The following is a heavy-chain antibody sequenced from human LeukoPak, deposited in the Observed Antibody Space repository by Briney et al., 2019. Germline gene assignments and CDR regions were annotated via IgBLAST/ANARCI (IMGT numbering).Heavy chain of an antibody. J-gene: IGHJ3*02. V-gene: IGHV1-18*01. CDR1: GYTITNYG. CDR2: ISAYNGNT. D-gene: IGHD5-24*01. CDR3: ARENGDGYNFLSAFDI. Sequence: GASVKVSCKASGYTITNYGISWVRQAPGQGLEWMGWISAYNGNTNYAQKFQGRVTMTRDTSISTAYMELSRLRSDDTAVYYCARENGDGYNFLSAFDIWGQGTMVTVSS.